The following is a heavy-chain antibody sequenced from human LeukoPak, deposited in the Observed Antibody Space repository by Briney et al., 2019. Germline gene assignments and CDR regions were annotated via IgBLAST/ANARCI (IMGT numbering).Heavy chain of an antibody. CDR1: GFTFSSYW. CDR3: ARGPYDYGEYIDY. J-gene: IGHJ4*02. V-gene: IGHV3-48*04. CDR2: IDSSSTI. Sequence: GGSLRLSCAASGFTFSSYWMSWVRQAPGKGLEWVSYIDSSSTIYYADSVKGRFTISRDNAKNSLYLQLNSLRAEDTAVYYCARGPYDYGEYIDYWGQETLVTVSS. D-gene: IGHD4-17*01.